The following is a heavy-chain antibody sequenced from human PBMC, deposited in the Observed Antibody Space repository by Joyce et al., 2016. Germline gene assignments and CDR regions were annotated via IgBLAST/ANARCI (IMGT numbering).Heavy chain of an antibody. D-gene: IGHD2-8*02. J-gene: IGHJ3*01. CDR2: IISSGDTL. V-gene: IGHV3-48*03. Sequence: EVHLVESGGGLVQPGGSLRLSCVASGFSFSCHEMNWVRQAPGKGLEWVSYIISSGDTLSYADSVKGRFTISRDNAENSLSLHMNSLRAEDTALYYCARVSWDDAGGAFDVWGQGTMVTVSS. CDR3: ARVSWDDAGGAFDV. CDR1: GFSFSCHE.